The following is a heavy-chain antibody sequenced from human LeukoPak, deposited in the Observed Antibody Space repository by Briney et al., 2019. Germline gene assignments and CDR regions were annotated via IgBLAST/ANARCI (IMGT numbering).Heavy chain of an antibody. Sequence: PSETLSLTCTVSGGSVSSGGYYWSWIRQPPGKGLEWFGYIYYSGSTNYNPSLKSRVTISLDTSRNQFSLKLSSVTAADTAVYYCASLFCTRTGCFFLDPWGQGTLVTVSS. CDR3: ASLFCTRTGCFFLDP. J-gene: IGHJ5*02. CDR2: IYYSGST. V-gene: IGHV4-61*08. CDR1: GGSVSSGGYY. D-gene: IGHD2-2*01.